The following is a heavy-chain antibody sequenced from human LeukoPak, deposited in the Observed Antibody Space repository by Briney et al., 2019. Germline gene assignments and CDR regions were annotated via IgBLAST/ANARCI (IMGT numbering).Heavy chain of an antibody. J-gene: IGHJ6*03. Sequence: ASVKVSCKVSGYTFTSYGISWVRQAPGQGLEWMGLISAYNGNTNYAQKLQGRVTMTTDTSTSTAYMELRSLRSDDTAVYYCVRDLGISYYYYMDVWGKGTTVTVSS. CDR2: ISAYNGNT. CDR1: GYTFTSYG. V-gene: IGHV1-18*01. D-gene: IGHD2-15*01. CDR3: VRDLGISYYYYMDV.